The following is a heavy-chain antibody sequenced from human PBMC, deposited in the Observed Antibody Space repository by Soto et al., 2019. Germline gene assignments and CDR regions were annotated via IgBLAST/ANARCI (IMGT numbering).Heavy chain of an antibody. Sequence: EGQLVESGGDLVKPGGSLRLSCVASRFTFRDAWMSWVRQAPGKGLEWVGRIKREIDGGTTDYAAPVKGRFTISRDDSENTLYLQMNSLKTEDTAVYYCTTGLSNGYYNFDFWGQGTLVTVSS. CDR2: IKREIDGGTT. V-gene: IGHV3-15*01. CDR3: TTGLSNGYYNFDF. D-gene: IGHD3-22*01. J-gene: IGHJ4*02. CDR1: RFTFRDAW.